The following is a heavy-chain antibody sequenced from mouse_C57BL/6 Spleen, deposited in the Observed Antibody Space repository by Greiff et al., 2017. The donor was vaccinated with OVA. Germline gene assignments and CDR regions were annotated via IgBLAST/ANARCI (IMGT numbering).Heavy chain of an antibody. D-gene: IGHD2-12*01. J-gene: IGHJ4*01. Sequence: DVKLVESGGDLVKPGGSLKLSCAASGFTFSSYGMSWVRQTPDKRLEWVATISSGGSYTYYPDSVKGRFTISRDNAKNTLYLQMSSLKSEDTAMYYCARDLAYYKDAMDYWGQGTSVTVSS. CDR1: GFTFSSYG. CDR2: ISSGGSYT. CDR3: ARDLAYYKDAMDY. V-gene: IGHV5-6*02.